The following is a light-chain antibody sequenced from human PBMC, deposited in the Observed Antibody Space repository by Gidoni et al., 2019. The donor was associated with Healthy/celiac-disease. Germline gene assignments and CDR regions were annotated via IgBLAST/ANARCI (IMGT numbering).Light chain of an antibody. CDR3: QQRSNWPRYT. V-gene: IGKV3-11*01. J-gene: IGKJ2*01. CDR2: DAF. CDR1: QSVSSY. Sequence: EIVLTQSPATLSLSPGDRAILPCRASQSVSSYLAWYQQKPGQAPRLLIYDAFNRATGIPTRFSGSGSGTDFTLTISSLEPEDFALYYCQQRSNWPRYTFGQGTKLEIK.